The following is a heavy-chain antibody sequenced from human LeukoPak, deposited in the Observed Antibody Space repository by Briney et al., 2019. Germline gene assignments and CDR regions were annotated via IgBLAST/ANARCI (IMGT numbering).Heavy chain of an antibody. CDR2: IYYSGST. Sequence: SETLSLTCTVSGGSLSSGGYYWSWIRQHPGKGLEWIGYIYYSGSTYYNPSLKSRVTISVDTSKNQFSLKLSSVTAADTAVYYCARGAYDILAGYYRGMPVGYFDYWGQGTLVTVSS. D-gene: IGHD3-9*01. J-gene: IGHJ4*02. CDR1: GGSLSSGGYY. V-gene: IGHV4-31*03. CDR3: ARGAYDILAGYYRGMPVGYFDY.